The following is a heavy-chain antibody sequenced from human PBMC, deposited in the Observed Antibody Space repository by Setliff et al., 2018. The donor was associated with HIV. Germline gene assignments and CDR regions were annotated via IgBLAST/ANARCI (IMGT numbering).Heavy chain of an antibody. D-gene: IGHD2-21*02. V-gene: IGHV3-23*01. CDR3: AKDGVVTADYYYYGMDV. CDR2: IVGSGGST. J-gene: IGHJ6*02. CDR1: GFIFSSYA. Sequence: GGSLRLSCAASGFIFSSYAMSWVRQAPGKGLEWVSAIVGSGGSTYYADSVKGRFTISRDNSKNTLYLQMNSLRAEDTAVYYCAKDGVVTADYYYYGMDVWGQGTTVTVS.